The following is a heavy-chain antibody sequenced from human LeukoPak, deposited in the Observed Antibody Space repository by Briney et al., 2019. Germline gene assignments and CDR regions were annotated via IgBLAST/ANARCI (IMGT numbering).Heavy chain of an antibody. CDR1: GFTFSSYA. CDR2: IYSGGST. J-gene: IGHJ3*02. CDR3: AKDKRLGSSWYNAFDI. D-gene: IGHD6-13*01. V-gene: IGHV3-66*01. Sequence: PGGSLRLSCAASGFTFSSYAMSWVRQAPGKGLEWVSVIYSGGSTYYADSVKGRFTISRDNSKNTLYLQMDSLRAEDTAVYYCAKDKRLGSSWYNAFDIWGQGTMVTVSS.